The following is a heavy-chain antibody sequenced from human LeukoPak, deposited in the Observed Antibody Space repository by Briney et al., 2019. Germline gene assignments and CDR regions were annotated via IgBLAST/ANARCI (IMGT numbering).Heavy chain of an antibody. CDR3: ARSIGDTVTTTYNWFDP. D-gene: IGHD4-17*01. V-gene: IGHV3-11*03. CDR1: GFTFSDYY. J-gene: IGHJ5*02. CDR2: ISSSSSYT. Sequence: GGSLRLSCAASGFTFSDYYMSWIRQAPGKGLDWVSYISSSSSYTNYADSVKGRFTISRDNAKNSLCLQMYSLRDEDTAVYYCARSIGDTVTTTYNWFDPWGQGTLGTVSS.